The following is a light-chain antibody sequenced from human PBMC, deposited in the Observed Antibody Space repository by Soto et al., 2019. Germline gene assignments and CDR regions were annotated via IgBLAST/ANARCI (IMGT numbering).Light chain of an antibody. CDR1: QSVLSSSNNKNF. J-gene: IGKJ2*01. CDR2: WAS. V-gene: IGKV4-1*01. CDR3: QQYYRSPHT. Sequence: DIVMTQSPDSLAVSLGERATINCKSSQSVLSSSNNKNFLTWYQQKPGQSPKLLIYWASTRESGVPDRFSGSGSGTDFTLSISSLQAEDVAVYHCQQYYRSPHTFGQGTKLEIK.